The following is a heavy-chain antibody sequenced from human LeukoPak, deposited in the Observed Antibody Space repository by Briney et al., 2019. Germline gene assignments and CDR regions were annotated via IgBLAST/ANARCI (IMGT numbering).Heavy chain of an antibody. Sequence: PGGSLRLSCAASGFTFSTYSMNWVRQAPGKGLEWVSFISSSSYIYYADSVKGRFTISRDNDKNSLYLQMNSLRAEDTAVYHCARDHDWDYMDVWGKGTTVTVSS. D-gene: IGHD3-9*01. CDR2: ISSSSYI. V-gene: IGHV3-21*01. CDR3: ARDHDWDYMDV. J-gene: IGHJ6*03. CDR1: GFTFSTYS.